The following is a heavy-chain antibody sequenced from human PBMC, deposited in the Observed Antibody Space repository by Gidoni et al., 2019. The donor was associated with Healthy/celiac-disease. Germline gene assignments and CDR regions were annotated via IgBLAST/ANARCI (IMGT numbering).Heavy chain of an antibody. Sequence: QVHLVQSGAEVKKPGSSVKVSCKASGGTFSSYAISWVRQAPGQGLEWMGRIIPILGIANYAQKFQGRVTITADKSTSTAYMELSSLRSEDTAVYYCARTHSSSWYGGGWFDPWGQGTLVTVSS. J-gene: IGHJ5*02. D-gene: IGHD6-13*01. CDR1: GGTFSSYA. CDR3: ARTHSSSWYGGGWFDP. V-gene: IGHV1-69*04. CDR2: IIPILGIA.